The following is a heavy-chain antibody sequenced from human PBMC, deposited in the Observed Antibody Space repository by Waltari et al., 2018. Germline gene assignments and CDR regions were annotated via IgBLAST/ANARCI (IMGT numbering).Heavy chain of an antibody. J-gene: IGHJ6*02. CDR1: EFTFRAYA. Sequence: QVQLVESGGGVVQPGRSLRLPWAASEFTFRAYALHWVRQAPGKGLEWVAVISYKERNIYCVDSVKGRFAISRDNSKKMLYLQMNSLRAEDTAVYYCARDYCDRTNCHGMDVWGQGTTVTVSS. D-gene: IGHD3-22*01. V-gene: IGHV3-30*09. CDR3: ARDYCDRTNCHGMDV. CDR2: ISYKERNI.